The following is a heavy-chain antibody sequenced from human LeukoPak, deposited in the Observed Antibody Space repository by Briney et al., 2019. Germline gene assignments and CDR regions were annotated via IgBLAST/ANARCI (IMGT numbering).Heavy chain of an antibody. CDR1: GYTFTSHD. J-gene: IGHJ4*02. Sequence: GASVKVSCKASGYTFTSHDISWARQAPGQGLEWMGGIIPIFGTANYAQKFQGRVTITADESTSTAYMELSSLRSEDTAVYYCARDYYGSGSYYKPFDYWGQGTLVTVSS. V-gene: IGHV1-69*13. CDR3: ARDYYGSGSYYKPFDY. D-gene: IGHD3-10*01. CDR2: IIPIFGTA.